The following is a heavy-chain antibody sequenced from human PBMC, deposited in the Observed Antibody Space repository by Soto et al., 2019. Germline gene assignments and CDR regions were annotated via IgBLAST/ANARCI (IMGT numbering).Heavy chain of an antibody. Sequence: EVQLLESGGGLVQPGGSLRLSCAASGFSFSGYAMSWVRQAPGKGLDWVSVISGSGGATYYADSVRGRFTISRDNSEDTLYLQMSSLRAEDTAVYYCAKSRGSSSSMRYGLDVWGQETTVTVSS. CDR2: ISGSGGAT. CDR1: GFSFSGYA. CDR3: AKSRGSSSSMRYGLDV. D-gene: IGHD6-13*01. V-gene: IGHV3-23*01. J-gene: IGHJ6*02.